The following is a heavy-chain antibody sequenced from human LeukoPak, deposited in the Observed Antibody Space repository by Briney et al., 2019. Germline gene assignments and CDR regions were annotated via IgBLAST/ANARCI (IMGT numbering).Heavy chain of an antibody. CDR3: ARESEEWELLD. V-gene: IGHV4-4*07. D-gene: IGHD1-26*01. CDR2: IYTSGST. J-gene: IGHJ4*02. Sequence: SETLSLTFTVSGGSISSYYWSWIRQPAGKGLEWIGRIYTSGSTNYNPSLKSRVTMSVDTSKNQFFLKLSSVTAADTAVYYCARESEEWELLDWGQGTLVTVSS. CDR1: GGSISSYY.